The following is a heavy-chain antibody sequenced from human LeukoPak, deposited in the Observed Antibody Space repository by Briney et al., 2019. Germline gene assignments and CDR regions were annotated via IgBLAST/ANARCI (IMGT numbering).Heavy chain of an antibody. CDR3: ARGGAARLHFQN. CDR1: GGSISTYY. V-gene: IGHV4-59*01. CDR2: IYHSGST. J-gene: IGHJ1*01. D-gene: IGHD6-6*01. Sequence: SETLSLTCTVSGGSISTYYWNWIRQPPGRGLEWIGYIYHSGSTNYNPSLQSRVTISVDTSKNQFSLNLNSVTAADTAVYYCARGGAARLHFQNWGQGTLVTVSS.